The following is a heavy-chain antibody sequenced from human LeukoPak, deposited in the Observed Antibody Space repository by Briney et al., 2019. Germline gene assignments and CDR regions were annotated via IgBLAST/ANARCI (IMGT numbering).Heavy chain of an antibody. CDR1: GGSISSYY. CDR2: IYYGGST. CDR3: AREDGDYYEGYFDY. D-gene: IGHD3-22*01. V-gene: IGHV4-59*01. Sequence: SETLSLTCTVSGGSISSYYWSWIRQPPGKGLEWIGYIYYGGSTNYNPSLKSRVTISVDTSKNQFSLKLSSVTAADTAVYYCAREDGDYYEGYFDYWGQGTLVTVSS. J-gene: IGHJ4*02.